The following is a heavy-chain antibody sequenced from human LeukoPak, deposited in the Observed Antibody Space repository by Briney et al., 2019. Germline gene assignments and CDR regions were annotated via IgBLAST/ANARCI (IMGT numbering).Heavy chain of an antibody. CDR1: GGTFSSYA. V-gene: IGHV1-69*05. D-gene: IGHD6-25*01. CDR3: ARAAATALHFDY. J-gene: IGHJ4*02. CDR2: IIPIFGTA. Sequence: SVKVSCKASGGTFSSYAISWVRQAPGQGLEWMGGIIPIFGTANYAQKFQGRVTITTDESTSTAYMELSSLRSEDMAVYYCARAAATALHFDYWGQGTLVTVSS.